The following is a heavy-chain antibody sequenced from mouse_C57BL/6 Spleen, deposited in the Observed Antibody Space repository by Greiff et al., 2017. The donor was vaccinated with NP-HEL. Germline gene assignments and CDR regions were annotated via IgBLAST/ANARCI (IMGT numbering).Heavy chain of an antibody. Sequence: QVQLQQSGAELARPGASVKMSCKASCYTFTSYTMHWVKQRPGQGLEWIGYINPSSGYTKYNQKFKDKATLTADKSSSTAYMQLSSLTSEDSAVYYCAREELIYYGNYGAMDYWGQGTSVTVSS. CDR1: CYTFTSYT. J-gene: IGHJ4*01. CDR3: AREELIYYGNYGAMDY. V-gene: IGHV1-4*01. D-gene: IGHD2-1*01. CDR2: INPSSGYT.